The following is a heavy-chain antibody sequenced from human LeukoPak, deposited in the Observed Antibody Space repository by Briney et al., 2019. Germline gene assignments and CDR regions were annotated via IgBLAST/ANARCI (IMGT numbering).Heavy chain of an antibody. V-gene: IGHV3-7*01. CDR3: AITVHLAGVELQPVRTYSFDY. Sequence: GGSLRLSCAASGFTFSRYWMSWVRQAPGKGLEWVANIKEDGGEKYYVDSVKGRFTISRDNTKNSLHLQMNSLRAEDTAVYSCAITVHLAGVELQPVRTYSFDYWGPGTLVTVSS. CDR2: IKEDGGEK. CDR1: GFTFSRYW. J-gene: IGHJ4*02. D-gene: IGHD6-13*01.